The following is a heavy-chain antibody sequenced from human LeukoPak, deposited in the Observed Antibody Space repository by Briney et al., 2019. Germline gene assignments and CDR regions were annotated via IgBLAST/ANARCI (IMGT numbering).Heavy chain of an antibody. J-gene: IGHJ4*02. D-gene: IGHD6-6*01. V-gene: IGHV5-51*01. Sequence: GESLQTSCQGSGYRFTNYWIGWVRQMPGKGLEWMGIIYPGDSDTRYSPSFQGQVTISADKSISTAYLQWSSLKASDTAMYYCARRQYSSSFSYYFDYWGQGTLVTVSS. CDR2: IYPGDSDT. CDR1: GYRFTNYW. CDR3: ARRQYSSSFSYYFDY.